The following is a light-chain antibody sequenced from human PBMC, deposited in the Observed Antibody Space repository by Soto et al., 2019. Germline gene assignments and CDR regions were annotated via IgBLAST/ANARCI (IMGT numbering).Light chain of an antibody. Sequence: VLTQSPATLSVSPGERATLPRGASQSVSSYFAWYQQKPGQAPRLLIYDASNRATGIPARFIGSGSGTNFSPALRSLGPNAFAILYYRQRGNWPLPCGHGTKV. CDR2: DAS. V-gene: IGKV3-11*01. CDR3: RQRGNWPLP. J-gene: IGKJ1*01. CDR1: QSVSSY.